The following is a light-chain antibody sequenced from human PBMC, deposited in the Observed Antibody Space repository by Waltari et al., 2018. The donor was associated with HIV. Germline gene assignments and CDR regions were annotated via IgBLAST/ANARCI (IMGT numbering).Light chain of an antibody. J-gene: IGLJ1*01. CDR3: SSYTSSSTLV. Sequence: QSALTQPASVSGSPGQSITIPCTGTSSDVGGYNYVSWYQQHPGKAPKLMIYEVRNRPSGVSNRFSGSKSGHTASLTISGLQAEDEADYYCSSYTSSSTLVFGTGTKVTVL. V-gene: IGLV2-14*01. CDR2: EVR. CDR1: SSDVGGYNY.